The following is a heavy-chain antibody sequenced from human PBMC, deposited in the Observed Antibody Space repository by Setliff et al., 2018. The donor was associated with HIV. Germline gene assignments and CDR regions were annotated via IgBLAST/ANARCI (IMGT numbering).Heavy chain of an antibody. Sequence: ASVKVSCKASGYTFTNYYMHWVRQAPGQGLEWMGWINPNSGGTNYAQNVQGRVTRTMDASITTVYMELSRLTSDDTAVYYCVRQDILTSYYMFDYWGQGTLVTVSS. J-gene: IGHJ4*02. CDR1: GYTFTNYY. CDR2: INPNSGGT. V-gene: IGHV1-2*02. CDR3: VRQDILTSYYMFDY. D-gene: IGHD3-9*01.